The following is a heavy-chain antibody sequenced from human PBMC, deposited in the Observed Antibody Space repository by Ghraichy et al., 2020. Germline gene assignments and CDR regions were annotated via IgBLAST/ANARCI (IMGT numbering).Heavy chain of an antibody. Sequence: GGSLRLSCAASGFTFSDYYMSWIRQAPGKGLEWVSYISSSSSYTNYADSVKGRFTISRDNAKNSLYLQMNSLRAEDTAVYYCARGGDDSSGWYGNDDAFDIWGQGTMVTVSS. CDR2: ISSSSSYT. D-gene: IGHD6-19*01. V-gene: IGHV3-11*06. CDR1: GFTFSDYY. J-gene: IGHJ3*02. CDR3: ARGGDDSSGWYGNDDAFDI.